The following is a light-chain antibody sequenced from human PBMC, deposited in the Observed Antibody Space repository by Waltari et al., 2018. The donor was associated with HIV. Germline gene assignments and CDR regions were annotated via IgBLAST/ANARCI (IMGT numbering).Light chain of an antibody. CDR3: QQYYSVPQT. Sequence: DIVMTQSPDSLAMSVGERATIHCKSSQSLLYSSNNKNYLAWYQQKPRQPPKLLIYWASTRESGVPDRFSGSGSGTDFTLTISSLQAEDVAVYYCQQYYSVPQTFGQGTKLEIK. J-gene: IGKJ2*01. V-gene: IGKV4-1*01. CDR1: QSLLYSSNNKNY. CDR2: WAS.